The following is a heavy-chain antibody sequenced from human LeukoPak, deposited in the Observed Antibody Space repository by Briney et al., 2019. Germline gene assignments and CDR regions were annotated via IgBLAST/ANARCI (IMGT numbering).Heavy chain of an antibody. CDR1: GYTFTGYY. J-gene: IGHJ4*02. CDR3: AREVTVRGADY. V-gene: IGHV1-2*02. D-gene: IGHD3-10*01. CDR2: INPNSGGT. Sequence: ASVKVSFKASGYTFTGYYMHWVRQAPGQGQEWMGWINPNSGGTNYAQKFQGRVTMTRDTSISTAYMELSRLRSDDTAVYYCAREVTVRGADYWGQGTLVTVSS.